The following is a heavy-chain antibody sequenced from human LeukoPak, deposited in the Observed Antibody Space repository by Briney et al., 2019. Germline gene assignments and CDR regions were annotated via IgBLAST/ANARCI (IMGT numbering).Heavy chain of an antibody. CDR1: GGSFSGYY. CDR3: ARRNGQDIVATFRRRYYFDY. D-gene: IGHD5-12*01. V-gene: IGHV4-34*01. CDR2: INHSGST. J-gene: IGHJ4*02. Sequence: SETLSLTCAVYGGSFSGYYWSWIRQPPGKGLEWIGEINHSGSTNYNPSLKSRVTISVDTSKNQFSLKLSSVTAADTAVYYCARRNGQDIVATFRRRYYFDYWGQGTLVTVPS.